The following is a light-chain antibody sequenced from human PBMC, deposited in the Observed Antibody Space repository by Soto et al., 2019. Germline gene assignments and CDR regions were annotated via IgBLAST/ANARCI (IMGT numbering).Light chain of an antibody. V-gene: IGLV2-14*01. CDR2: GVA. CDR3: SSYTVTTTLVV. CDR1: SSDIGAFNY. Sequence: QSALTQPASVSGSPGQSVTISCTGTSSDIGAFNYVSWYQHHPGKAPKLMIYGVANRPSGVSKRFSGSKSGNTASLTISGLQAEDEASYYCSSYTVTTTLVVFGGGTKLTVL. J-gene: IGLJ2*01.